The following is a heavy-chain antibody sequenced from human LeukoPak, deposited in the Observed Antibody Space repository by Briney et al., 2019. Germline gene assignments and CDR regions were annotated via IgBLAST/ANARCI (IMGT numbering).Heavy chain of an antibody. D-gene: IGHD4-23*01. CDR2: ISGSGGST. V-gene: IGHV3-23*01. Sequence: PGGSLRLSCAASGFTFRSYAMSWVRQAPGKGLEWVSAISGSGGSTYYADSVKGRFTISRDNSKNTLYLQMNSLRAEDTAVYYCAGDYEGNLAFDIWGQGTMVTVSS. CDR1: GFTFRSYA. J-gene: IGHJ3*02. CDR3: AGDYEGNLAFDI.